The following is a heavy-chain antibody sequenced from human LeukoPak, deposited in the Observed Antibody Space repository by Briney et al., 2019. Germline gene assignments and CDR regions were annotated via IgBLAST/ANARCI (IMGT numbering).Heavy chain of an antibody. J-gene: IGHJ6*03. CDR1: GGSISSYY. CDR3: ARRGYYYYMDV. D-gene: IGHD3-10*01. CDR2: IYTSGST. V-gene: IGHV4-4*09. Sequence: SETQSLTCTVSGGSISSYYWSWIRQPPGKELEWIGYIYTSGSTNYNPSLKSRVTISVDTSKNQFSLKLSSVTAADTAVYYCARRGYYYYMDVWGKGTTVTVSS.